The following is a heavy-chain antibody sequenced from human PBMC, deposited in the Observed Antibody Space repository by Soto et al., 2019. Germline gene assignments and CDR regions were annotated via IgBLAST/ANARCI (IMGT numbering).Heavy chain of an antibody. Sequence: QVQLVQAGAEVKKPGSSVKVSCKASGGTFSSYAISWVRQAPGQGLEWMGGIITIFGTANYAQKFQGRVTITADEPTSTADMELSSMRYEATAVYYWAGIHHGYGDYKAVLDIWGQGTMVTVSS. CDR1: GGTFSSYA. CDR3: AGIHHGYGDYKAVLDI. V-gene: IGHV1-69*01. J-gene: IGHJ3*02. D-gene: IGHD4-17*01. CDR2: IITIFGTA.